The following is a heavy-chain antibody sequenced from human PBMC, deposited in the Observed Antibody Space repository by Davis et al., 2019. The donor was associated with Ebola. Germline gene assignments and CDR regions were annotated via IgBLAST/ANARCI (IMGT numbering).Heavy chain of an antibody. J-gene: IGHJ3*02. CDR3: VRRRSYYVHDDYDM. V-gene: IGHV3-23*01. Sequence: PGGSLRLSCGVSGFTFSSYAMGWVRQAPGKGLQWVSMISASAGSTYSADFVKDRFTISRDNYKDTLYLQMNSLRAEDTAVYYCVRRRSYYVHDDYDMWGQGTMVTVSS. D-gene: IGHD3-10*01. CDR2: ISASAGST. CDR1: GFTFSSYA.